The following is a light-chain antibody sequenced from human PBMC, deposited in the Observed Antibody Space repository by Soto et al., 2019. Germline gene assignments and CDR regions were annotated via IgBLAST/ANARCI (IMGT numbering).Light chain of an antibody. CDR1: SSDVGGSKY. J-gene: IGLJ2*01. CDR2: DVS. CDR3: SSYTSSSPHVV. Sequence: QSALTQPASMSGSPGQSITISCTGTSSDVGGSKYVSWYQQHPGKAPKLMIYDVSNRHSGVSNRFSGSKSGNTASLTISGLQAEDEADYYCSSYTSSSPHVVFGGGTKLTVL. V-gene: IGLV2-14*01.